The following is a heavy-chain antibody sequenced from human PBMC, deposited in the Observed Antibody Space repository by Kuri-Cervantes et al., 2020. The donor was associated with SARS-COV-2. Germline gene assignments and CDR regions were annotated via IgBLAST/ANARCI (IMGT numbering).Heavy chain of an antibody. J-gene: IGHJ6*03. V-gene: IGHV3-21*01. D-gene: IGHD2-21*01. CDR1: GFTFSRYT. CDR3: ARVAGEGPIYYYYMDV. CDR2: ISSRSGYI. Sequence: GESLKISCAASGFTFSRYTMNWVRRAPGKGLEWVSSISSRSGYIYYSGSIKGRFTISRDNAKNSLYLQMNSLRGEDTAMYYCARVAGEGPIYYYYMDVWGEGTTVTVSS.